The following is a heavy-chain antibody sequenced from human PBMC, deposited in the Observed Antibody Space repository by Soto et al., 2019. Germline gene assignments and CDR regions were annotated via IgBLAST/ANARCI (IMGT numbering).Heavy chain of an antibody. CDR1: GYSFTSYW. Sequence: GESLKISCKGSGYSFTSYWISWVRQMPGKGLDWMGRIDPSDSYTNYSPSFQGHVTISADKSISTAYLQWSSLKASDTAMYYCASPADIAVAGRGLPRHAFDIWGQGTMVTVSS. CDR2: IDPSDSYT. J-gene: IGHJ3*02. CDR3: ASPADIAVAGRGLPRHAFDI. V-gene: IGHV5-10-1*01. D-gene: IGHD6-19*01.